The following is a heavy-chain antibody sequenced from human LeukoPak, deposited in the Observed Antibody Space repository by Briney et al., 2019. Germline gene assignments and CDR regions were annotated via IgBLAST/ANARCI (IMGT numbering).Heavy chain of an antibody. CDR2: IYHSGST. D-gene: IGHD5-12*01. Sequence: PSETLSLTCTVSGYSISSGYYWGWIRQPPGKGLEWIGNIYHSGSTYYNPSLKSRVTISVDTSKNQFSLKLSSVTAADTAVYYCARGGYDYPDYWGQGTLVTVSS. CDR1: GYSISSGYY. CDR3: ARGGYDYPDY. V-gene: IGHV4-38-2*02. J-gene: IGHJ4*02.